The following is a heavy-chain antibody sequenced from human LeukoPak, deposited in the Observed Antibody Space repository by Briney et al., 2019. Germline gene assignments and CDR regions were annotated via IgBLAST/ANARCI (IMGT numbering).Heavy chain of an antibody. CDR1: GFIFRSYG. V-gene: IGHV3-30*18. D-gene: IGHD4-17*01. J-gene: IGHJ4*02. CDR2: ISYDANDK. CDR3: AKDQDYGDYPGFDY. Sequence: GGSLRLSCTASGFIFRSYGMHWVRQAPGKGLEWVAVISYDANDKKYADSVKGRFAISRDNSKNTLYLQMNSLRAEDTAVYYCAKDQDYGDYPGFDYWGQGTLVTVSS.